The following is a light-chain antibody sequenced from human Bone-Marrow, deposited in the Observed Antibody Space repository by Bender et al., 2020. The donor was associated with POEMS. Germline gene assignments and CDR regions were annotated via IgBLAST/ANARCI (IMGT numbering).Light chain of an antibody. V-gene: IGLV2-14*03. CDR1: SSDVGGYNY. CDR3: SSFAGSNIV. J-gene: IGLJ2*01. Sequence: QSALTQPASVSGSPGQSIAIACTGTSSDVGGYNYVSWYQQHPGKAPKLMVYDVSNRPSGVSHRFSGSKSGNTASLTVSGLQAEDEADYYCSSFAGSNIVFGGGTKVTIL. CDR2: DVS.